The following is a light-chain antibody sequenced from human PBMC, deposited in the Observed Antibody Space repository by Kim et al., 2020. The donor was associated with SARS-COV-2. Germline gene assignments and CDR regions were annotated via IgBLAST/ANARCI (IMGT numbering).Light chain of an antibody. CDR2: GKD. CDR3: VSRGVSGSQVL. V-gene: IGLV3-19*01. Sequence: SSELTQDPTVSVALGQTVKITCQGDSLRNRYASWYQPKAGQAPLLVIYGKDNRPSGIPQRFSASSSGNTASLTIVATQAEDEADYYCVSRGVSGSQVLFGGGTQLTVL. J-gene: IGLJ3*02. CDR1: SLRNRY.